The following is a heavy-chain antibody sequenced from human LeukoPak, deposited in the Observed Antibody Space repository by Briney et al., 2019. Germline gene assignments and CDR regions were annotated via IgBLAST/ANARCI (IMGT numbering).Heavy chain of an antibody. CDR2: ISGSGSST. Sequence: GGSLRLSCAASGFTFSSYAMSWVRQAPGKGLEWVSAISGSGSSTYHADSVKGRFTISRDNSKNTLYLQMNSLRAEDTAVYYCAYAPFYDFWSGYHPDYWGQGTLVTVSS. CDR1: GFTFSSYA. V-gene: IGHV3-23*01. J-gene: IGHJ4*02. D-gene: IGHD3-3*01. CDR3: AYAPFYDFWSGYHPDY.